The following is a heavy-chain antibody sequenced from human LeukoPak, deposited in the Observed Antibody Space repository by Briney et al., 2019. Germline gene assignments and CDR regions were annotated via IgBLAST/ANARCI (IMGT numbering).Heavy chain of an antibody. Sequence: RPSGTLSLTCTVSGGSISSSSYYWGWIRQPPGKGLEWIGYIYYSGSTNYNPSLKSRVTISVDTSKNQFSLKLSSVTAADTAVYYCATGVEYGDYFPTAFDIWGQGTMVTVSS. CDR1: GGSISSSSYY. CDR3: ATGVEYGDYFPTAFDI. V-gene: IGHV4-61*05. CDR2: IYYSGST. J-gene: IGHJ3*02. D-gene: IGHD4-17*01.